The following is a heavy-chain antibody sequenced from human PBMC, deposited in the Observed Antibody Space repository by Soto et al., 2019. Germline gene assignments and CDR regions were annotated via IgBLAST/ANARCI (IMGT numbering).Heavy chain of an antibody. CDR1: GFTFDDYA. Sequence: GGSLRLSCAASGFTFDDYAMHWVRQAPGKGLEWVSGISWNSGSIGYADSVKGRFTISRDNAKNSLYLQMNSLRAEDTALYYCAKSGLTGTTGVYYFDYWGQGTLVTVSS. CDR3: AKSGLTGTTGVYYFDY. J-gene: IGHJ4*02. D-gene: IGHD1-20*01. CDR2: ISWNSGSI. V-gene: IGHV3-9*01.